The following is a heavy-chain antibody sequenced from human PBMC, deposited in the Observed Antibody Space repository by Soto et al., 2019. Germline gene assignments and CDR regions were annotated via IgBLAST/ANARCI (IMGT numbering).Heavy chain of an antibody. CDR1: GYTFTSYG. J-gene: IGHJ4*02. CDR3: ARVPSYSTLDY. CDR2: ISAYSGDT. D-gene: IGHD2-21*01. V-gene: IGHV1-18*04. Sequence: QVQLLQSGAEVKQPGASVKVSCKASGYTFTSYGVSWVRQAPGQGLEWMGWISAYSGDTKYSQKFQGRISLTTDTYTRIAYMELRSLRSDDTAVYYCARVPSYSTLDYWGQGTLVTVSS.